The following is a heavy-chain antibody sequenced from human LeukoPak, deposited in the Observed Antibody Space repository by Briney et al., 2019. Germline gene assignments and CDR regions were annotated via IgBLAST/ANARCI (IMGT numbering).Heavy chain of an antibody. CDR2: ISAYNGNT. Sequence: GASVKVSCKASGYTFTSYGISWVRQAPGQGLEWMGWISAYNGNTNYAQKLQGSVTMTTDTSTSTAYMELRSLRSDDTAVYYCARDRENWGSNYYYYGMDVWGQGTTVTVSS. CDR3: ARDRENWGSNYYYYGMDV. V-gene: IGHV1-18*01. J-gene: IGHJ6*02. D-gene: IGHD7-27*01. CDR1: GYTFTSYG.